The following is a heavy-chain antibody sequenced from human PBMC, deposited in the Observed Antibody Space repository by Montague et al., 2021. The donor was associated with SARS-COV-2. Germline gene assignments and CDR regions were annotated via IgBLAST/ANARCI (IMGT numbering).Heavy chain of an antibody. D-gene: IGHD6-13*01. CDR1: GGSISSYY. J-gene: IGHJ6*03. V-gene: IGHV4-59*05. CDR3: ASSWLYYYYMDV. CDR2: IYYSGST. Sequence: SETLSLTCTVSGGSISSYYWSWIRQPPGKGLEWIGSIYYSGSTYYNPYLKSRVTISVDTSKNQFSLKLSSVTAADTAVYYCASSWLYYYYMDVWGKGTTVTVSS.